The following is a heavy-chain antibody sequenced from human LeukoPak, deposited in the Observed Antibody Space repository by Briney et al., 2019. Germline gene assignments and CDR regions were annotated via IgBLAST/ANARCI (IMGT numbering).Heavy chain of an antibody. V-gene: IGHV3-21*04. CDR1: GFTFSSYS. D-gene: IGHD1-26*01. Sequence: GGSLRLSCAASGFTFSSYSMNWVRQAPGKGLEWVSSISSSSSYIYCADSVKGRFTISRDNSRNTVYLQMNSLRAEDTALYYCAKDLEGAIYYFDYWGQGTLVTVSS. CDR3: AKDLEGAIYYFDY. J-gene: IGHJ4*02. CDR2: ISSSSSYI.